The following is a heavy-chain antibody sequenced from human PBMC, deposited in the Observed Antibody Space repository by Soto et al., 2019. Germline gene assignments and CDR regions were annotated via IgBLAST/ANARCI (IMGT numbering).Heavy chain of an antibody. CDR2: INHSGST. V-gene: IGHV4-34*01. D-gene: IGHD2-8*02. CDR1: GGSFSGYY. CDR3: ARDKITGLFDY. Sequence: QVQLQQWGAGLLKPSETLSLTCAVYGGSFSGYYWTWIRQPPGTGLEWIGEINHSGSTNYNPSLNGRVTISVDTSKNKFSLKLTSVTAADTAVYYCARDKITGLFDYWGQGTLVTVSS. J-gene: IGHJ4*02.